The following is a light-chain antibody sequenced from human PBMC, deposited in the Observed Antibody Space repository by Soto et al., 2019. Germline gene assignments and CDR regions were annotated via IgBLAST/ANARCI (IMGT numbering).Light chain of an antibody. CDR3: QQYNDWPPYT. CDR2: GAT. CDR1: QRISGN. J-gene: IGKJ2*01. V-gene: IGKV3D-15*01. Sequence: EILMTQSPVTLSVSPGESASLSCRASQRISGNLAWYQQRPGQAPRLLIYGATTRATGIPARFSGSGSGTEFTLTLGSLPSADFAVYYCQQYNDWPPYTFGPGTKREMK.